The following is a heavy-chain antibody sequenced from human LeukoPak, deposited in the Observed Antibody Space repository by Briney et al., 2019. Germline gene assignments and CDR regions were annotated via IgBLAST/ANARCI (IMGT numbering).Heavy chain of an antibody. Sequence: PGGSLRLSCAASGFTFSSYAMTWVRQAPGKGLEWVSVIYSGGSTYYADSVKGRFTISRDNSQNTPYLQMNSLRAEDTAVYYCARGRIGYYFDYWGQGTLVTVSS. J-gene: IGHJ4*02. CDR3: ARGRIGYYFDY. CDR1: GFTFSSYA. V-gene: IGHV3-66*01. D-gene: IGHD1-14*01. CDR2: IYSGGST.